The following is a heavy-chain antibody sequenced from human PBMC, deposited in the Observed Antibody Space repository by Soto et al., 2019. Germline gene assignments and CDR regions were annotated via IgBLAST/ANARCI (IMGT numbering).Heavy chain of an antibody. J-gene: IGHJ4*02. CDR1: GFTFSSYW. CDR2: INSDGSST. D-gene: IGHD3-10*01. CDR3: ARDDSWIYGSGIFYV. Sequence: EVQLVESGGGLVQPGGSLRLSCAASGFTFSSYWMHWVRQAPGKGLVWVSRINSDGSSTSYADSVKGRFTISRDNAKNTLYLQMNSLRAEDTAVYYCARDDSWIYGSGIFYVWGQGTLVTVSS. V-gene: IGHV3-74*01.